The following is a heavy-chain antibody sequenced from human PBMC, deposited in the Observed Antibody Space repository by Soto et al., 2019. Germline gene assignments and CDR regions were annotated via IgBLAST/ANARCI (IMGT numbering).Heavy chain of an antibody. J-gene: IGHJ6*02. V-gene: IGHV4-31*03. CDR3: ARVYGGDCHNGMDV. CDR1: GGSINSGGYY. D-gene: IGHD2-21*02. CDR2: IYYSGST. Sequence: QVQLQESGPGLVKPSQTLSLTCTVSGGSINSGGYYWSWIRQHPGKGLEWIGYIYYSGSTYYNPSLKSRVTISVDTSKNQFSLKLSSVTAADTAVYYCARVYGGDCHNGMDVWGQGTTVTVSS.